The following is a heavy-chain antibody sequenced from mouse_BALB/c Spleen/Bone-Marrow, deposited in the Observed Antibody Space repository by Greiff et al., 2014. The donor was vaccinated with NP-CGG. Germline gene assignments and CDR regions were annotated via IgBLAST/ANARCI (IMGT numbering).Heavy chain of an antibody. CDR1: GYTFTDYN. CDR3: ARIYYGYEFTY. V-gene: IGHV1S29*02. J-gene: IGHJ3*01. Sequence: EVQLVESGPELLKPGASVKISCKASGYTFTDYNMHWVKQSHGESLEWIGYIYPYNGVTAYNQKFKSKATLTVDNSSSTAYMEFRSLTSGDSAVYYCARIYYGYEFTYWGQGTLVTVSA. CDR2: IYPYNGVT. D-gene: IGHD2-2*01.